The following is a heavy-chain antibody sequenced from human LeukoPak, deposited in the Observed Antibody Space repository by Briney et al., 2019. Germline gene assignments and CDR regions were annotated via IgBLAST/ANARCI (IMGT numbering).Heavy chain of an antibody. CDR3: AKPSGDSPAEYFQH. CDR2: IWYDGSNK. D-gene: IGHD4-17*01. V-gene: IGHV3-33*06. J-gene: IGHJ1*01. Sequence: GRSLRLSCAASGFTFSSYGMHWVRQAPGKGLEWVAVIWYDGSNKYYADSVKGRFTISRDNSKNTLYLQMNSLRAEDTAVYYCAKPSGDSPAEYFQHWGQGTLVTVSS. CDR1: GFTFSSYG.